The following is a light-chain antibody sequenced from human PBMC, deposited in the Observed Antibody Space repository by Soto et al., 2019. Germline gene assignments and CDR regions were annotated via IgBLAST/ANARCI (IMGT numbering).Light chain of an antibody. CDR2: DVS. J-gene: IGLJ2*01. V-gene: IGLV2-11*01. Sequence: QSVLTQPRSVSGSPGQSVTISCTGTSSDVGGYNYVSWYQQHPGKDPKLMIYDVSKQPSGVPDRFSGSKSGNTASLTISGLQAEDEADYYCCSYAGSYTWVFGGGTKLTVL. CDR3: CSYAGSYTWV. CDR1: SSDVGGYNY.